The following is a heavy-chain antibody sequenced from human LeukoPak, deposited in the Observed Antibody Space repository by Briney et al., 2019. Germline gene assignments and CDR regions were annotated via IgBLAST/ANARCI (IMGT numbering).Heavy chain of an antibody. CDR3: ARGGYDFWSGSNYYFDY. V-gene: IGHV1-2*06. D-gene: IGHD3-3*01. CDR1: GYTFTGYY. J-gene: IGHJ4*02. CDR2: INPNSGGT. Sequence: ASVKVSCKASGYTFTGYYMHWVRQAPGQGLEWMGRINPNSGGTNYAQKFQGRVTMTRDTSISTAYMELSRLRSDDTAVYYCARGGYDFWSGSNYYFDYWGQGTLVTVSS.